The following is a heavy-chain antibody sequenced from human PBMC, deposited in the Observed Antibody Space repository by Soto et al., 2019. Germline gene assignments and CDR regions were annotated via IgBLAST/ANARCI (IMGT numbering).Heavy chain of an antibody. CDR1: GFTFSSYA. Sequence: QPVGSLRLSCAASGFTFSSYAMHWVRQAPGKGLEWVAVISYDGSNKYYADSVKGRFTISRDNSKNTLYLQMNSLRAEDTAVYYCARDRQNGYFDYWGQGTLVTVSS. CDR3: ARDRQNGYFDY. J-gene: IGHJ4*02. D-gene: IGHD2-8*01. CDR2: ISYDGSNK. V-gene: IGHV3-30-3*01.